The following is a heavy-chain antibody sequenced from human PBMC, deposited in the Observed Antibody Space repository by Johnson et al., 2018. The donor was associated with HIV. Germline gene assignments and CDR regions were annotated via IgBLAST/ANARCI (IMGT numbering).Heavy chain of an antibody. CDR2: ISYDGSNK. Sequence: RLVESGGGVVQPGRSLRLSCAASGFTFSSYGMHWVRQAPGKGLEWVAVISYDGSNKNSADSVKGRFTISRDNSKNTLYLQMNSLRAEDTAVYYCARAKSTVVLHDAFDIWGQGTMVTVSS. D-gene: IGHD4-23*01. CDR3: ARAKSTVVLHDAFDI. J-gene: IGHJ3*02. V-gene: IGHV3-30*03. CDR1: GFTFSSYG.